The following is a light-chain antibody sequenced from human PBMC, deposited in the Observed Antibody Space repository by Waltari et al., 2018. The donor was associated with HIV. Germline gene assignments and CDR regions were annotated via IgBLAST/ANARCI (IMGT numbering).Light chain of an antibody. J-gene: IGLJ2*01. CDR2: EVS. CDR1: SSDVGGYNY. V-gene: IGLV2-14*01. Sequence: QSALTQPASVSGSPGQSITISCTGTSSDVGGYNYVSWYQQHPAKAPKHMIYEVSNRPSGVSNRFSVSKSRNTASLTISVLQAEYVVDYYCSSYTSSSVVFGGGTKLTVL. CDR3: SSYTSSSVV.